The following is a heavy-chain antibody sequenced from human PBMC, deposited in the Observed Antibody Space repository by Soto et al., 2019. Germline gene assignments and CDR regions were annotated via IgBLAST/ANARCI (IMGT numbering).Heavy chain of an antibody. CDR2: ISYDGSNK. CDR3: AKEETGTFEYNWFDP. CDR1: GFTFSSYG. Sequence: QVQLVESGGGVVQPGRSLRLSCAASGFTFSSYGMHWVRQAPGKGLEWVAVISYDGSNKYYADSVKGRFTISRDNSKNTLYLQMTSLRAEDTAVYYCAKEETGTFEYNWFDPWGQGTLVTVSS. V-gene: IGHV3-30*18. D-gene: IGHD1-1*01. J-gene: IGHJ5*02.